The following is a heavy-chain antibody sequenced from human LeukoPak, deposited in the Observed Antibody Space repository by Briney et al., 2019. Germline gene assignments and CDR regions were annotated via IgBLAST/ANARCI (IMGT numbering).Heavy chain of an antibody. CDR1: GYTFTSYG. J-gene: IGHJ5*02. Sequence: ASVKVSCKASGYTFTSYGINWVRQATGQGLEWMGWMNPNSGNTGYAQKFQGRVTMTRNTSISTAYMELSSLRSEDTAVYYCARGRGGSGYGWEDWFDPWGQGTLVTVSS. CDR2: MNPNSGNT. V-gene: IGHV1-8*01. D-gene: IGHD5-12*01. CDR3: ARGRGGSGYGWEDWFDP.